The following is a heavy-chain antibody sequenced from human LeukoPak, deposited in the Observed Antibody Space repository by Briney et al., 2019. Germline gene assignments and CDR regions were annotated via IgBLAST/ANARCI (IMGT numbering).Heavy chain of an antibody. J-gene: IGHJ5*02. D-gene: IGHD6-13*01. Sequence: SETLSLTCTVSGGSISSYYWSWIRQPPGKGLEWIGYIYYSGSTNYNPSLKSRVTISVDTSKNQFSLKLSSVTAADTAVYYCARFQQLGRPSKYNRFDPWGQGTLVTVSS. CDR1: GGSISSYY. V-gene: IGHV4-59*08. CDR2: IYYSGST. CDR3: ARFQQLGRPSKYNRFDP.